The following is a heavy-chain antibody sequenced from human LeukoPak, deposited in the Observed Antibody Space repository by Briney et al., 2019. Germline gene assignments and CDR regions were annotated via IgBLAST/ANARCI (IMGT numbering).Heavy chain of an antibody. CDR3: ARDAYGDYARSWFDP. CDR2: IIPIFGTA. V-gene: IGHV1-69*05. D-gene: IGHD4-17*01. Sequence: ASVKVSCKASGGTFSSCAISWVRQAPGQGLEWMGGIIPIFGTANYAQKFQGRVTITTDESTSTAYMELSSLRSEDTAVYYCARDAYGDYARSWFDPWGQGTLVTVSS. J-gene: IGHJ5*02. CDR1: GGTFSSCA.